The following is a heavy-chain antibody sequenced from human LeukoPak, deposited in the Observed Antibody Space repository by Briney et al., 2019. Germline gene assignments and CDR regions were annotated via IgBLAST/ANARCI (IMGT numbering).Heavy chain of an antibody. CDR3: ARQLRYFDWILFDY. CDR2: INHSGST. V-gene: IGHV4-34*01. J-gene: IGHJ4*02. Sequence: SETLSLTCAVYGGSFSGYYWSWIRQPPGKGLEWIGEINHSGSTNYNPSLKSRVTISVDTSKNQFSLKLSSVTAADTAVYYCARQLRYFDWILFDYWGQGTLVTVSS. D-gene: IGHD3-9*01. CDR1: GGSFSGYY.